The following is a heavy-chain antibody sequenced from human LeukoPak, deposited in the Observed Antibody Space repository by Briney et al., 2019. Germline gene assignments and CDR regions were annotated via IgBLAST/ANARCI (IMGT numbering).Heavy chain of an antibody. CDR1: GGSISSGGYY. CDR3: ARSRSDILTD. Sequence: SQTLSLTCTVSGGSISSGGYYWSWIRQPPGKGLEWIGYIYYSGSTNYNPSLKSRVTISVDTSKNQFSLKLSSVTAADTAVYYCARSRSDILTDWGQGTLVTVSS. D-gene: IGHD3-9*01. CDR2: IYYSGST. V-gene: IGHV4-61*08. J-gene: IGHJ4*02.